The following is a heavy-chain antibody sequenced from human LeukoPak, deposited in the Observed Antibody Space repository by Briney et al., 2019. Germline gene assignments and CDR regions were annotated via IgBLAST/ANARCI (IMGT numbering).Heavy chain of an antibody. CDR3: ATDPSRAYSSSWYYFQH. Sequence: LRASVKVSCKVSGYTLTELSMHWVRQAPGKGLEWMGGFDPEDGETIYAQKFQGRVTMTEDTSTDTAYMELCSLRSEDTAVYYCATDPSRAYSSSWYYFQHWGQGTLVTVSS. D-gene: IGHD6-13*01. V-gene: IGHV1-24*01. CDR1: GYTLTELS. CDR2: FDPEDGET. J-gene: IGHJ1*01.